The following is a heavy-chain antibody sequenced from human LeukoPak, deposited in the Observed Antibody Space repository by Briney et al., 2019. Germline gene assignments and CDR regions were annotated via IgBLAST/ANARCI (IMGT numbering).Heavy chain of an antibody. D-gene: IGHD5-18*01. J-gene: IGHJ4*02. CDR2: INPSGGST. V-gene: IGHV1-46*01. CDR3: ARKGGYSYGYGDYFDY. CDR1: GYTFTSYY. Sequence: ASVKVSCKASGYTFTSYYMHWVRQAPGQGLEWMGLINPSGGSTNYAQKFQGRVTITADESTSTAYMELSSLRSEDTAVYYCARKGGYSYGYGDYFDYWGQGTLVTVSS.